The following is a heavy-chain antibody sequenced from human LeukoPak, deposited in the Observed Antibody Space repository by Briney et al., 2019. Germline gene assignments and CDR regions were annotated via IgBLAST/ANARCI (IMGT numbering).Heavy chain of an antibody. CDR3: ARSSGYSYDY. Sequence: GGSLRLSCAASGFTFSSYTMHWVRQAPGKGLEYVSAISPNGAGTYYANSVKGRFTISRDNSKNTLYLQMSSLRAEDMAVYYCARSSGYSYDYWGQGTLVTVSS. J-gene: IGHJ4*02. D-gene: IGHD5-18*01. CDR2: ISPNGAGT. CDR1: GFTFSSYT. V-gene: IGHV3-64*01.